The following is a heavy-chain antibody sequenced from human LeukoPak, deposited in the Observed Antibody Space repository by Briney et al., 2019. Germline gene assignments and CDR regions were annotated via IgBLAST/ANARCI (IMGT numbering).Heavy chain of an antibody. D-gene: IGHD5-24*01. CDR3: ARARDGSHFSY. CDR1: GGSISSYY. Sequence: SETLSLTCTVSGGSISSYYWSWIRQPPGKGLEWIGYIYYSGSTNYNPSHKSRVTISVDTSKNQFSLKLSSVTAADTAVYYCARARDGSHFSYWGQGTLVTVSS. CDR2: IYYSGST. J-gene: IGHJ4*02. V-gene: IGHV4-59*01.